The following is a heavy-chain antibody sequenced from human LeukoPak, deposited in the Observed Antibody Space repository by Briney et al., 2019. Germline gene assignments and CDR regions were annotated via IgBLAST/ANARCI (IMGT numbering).Heavy chain of an antibody. Sequence: PSETLSLTCAVYGGSFSGYYWSWIRQPPGKGLEWIGEINHSGSTNYNPSLKSRVTISVDTSKNQFSLKLSSVTAADTAVYYCARIKKSWRVYAMKYYFDYWGQGTLVTVSS. V-gene: IGHV4-34*01. J-gene: IGHJ4*02. CDR1: GGSFSGYY. CDR2: INHSGST. CDR3: ARIKKSWRVYAMKYYFDY. D-gene: IGHD2-8*01.